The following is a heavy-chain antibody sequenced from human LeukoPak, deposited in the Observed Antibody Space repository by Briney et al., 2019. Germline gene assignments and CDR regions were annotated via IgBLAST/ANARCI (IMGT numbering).Heavy chain of an antibody. CDR1: GGSISSGSYY. CDR2: IYTSGST. D-gene: IGHD2-2*01. J-gene: IGHJ5*02. V-gene: IGHV4-61*02. CDR3: AREPQLLFPQHNWFDP. Sequence: PSETLSLTCTVSGGSISSGSYYWSWIRQPAGKGLEWIGRIYTSGSTNYNPSLKSRVTISVDTSKNQFSLKLSSVTAADMAVYYCAREPQLLFPQHNWFDPWAREPWSPSPQ.